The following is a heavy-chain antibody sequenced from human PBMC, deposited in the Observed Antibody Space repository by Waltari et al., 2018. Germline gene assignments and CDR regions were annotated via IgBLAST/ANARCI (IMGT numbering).Heavy chain of an antibody. CDR2: IYYSGST. CDR3: ARARHIYCSGGSCYLWSDAFDI. CDR1: GGSISSHY. Sequence: QVQLQESGPGLVKPSETLSLTCTVSGGSISSHYWSWIRQPPGKGLEWIGYIYYSGSTNYNPSLKSRVTISVDTSKNQFSLKLSSVTAADTAVYYCARARHIYCSGGSCYLWSDAFDIWGQGTMVTVSS. D-gene: IGHD2-15*01. J-gene: IGHJ3*02. V-gene: IGHV4-59*11.